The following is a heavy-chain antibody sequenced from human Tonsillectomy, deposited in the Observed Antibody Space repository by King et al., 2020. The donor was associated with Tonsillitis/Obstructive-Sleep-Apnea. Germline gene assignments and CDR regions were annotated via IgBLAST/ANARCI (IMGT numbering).Heavy chain of an antibody. CDR1: GFTFSSYW. CDR3: AREGGRGSYFY. J-gene: IGHJ4*02. CDR2: IKQDGSEK. V-gene: IGHV3-7*03. Sequence: VQLVESGGGLVQPGGSLRLSCAASGFTFSSYWMSWVRQAPGKGLEWVANIKQDGSEKYYVDSVKGRFTISRDNAKNSLYLQMNSLRAEDTAVYCCAREGGRGSYFYWGQGTLVTVSS. D-gene: IGHD1-26*01.